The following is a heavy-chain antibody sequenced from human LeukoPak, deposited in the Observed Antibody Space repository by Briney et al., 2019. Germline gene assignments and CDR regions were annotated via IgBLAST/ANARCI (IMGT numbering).Heavy chain of an antibody. D-gene: IGHD2-2*01. V-gene: IGHV1-69*05. CDR1: GGTFSSYA. CDR3: ARGGYCSSTSYYGWFDP. CDR2: ILPIFGTA. Sequence: ASVKVSCKASGGTFSSYAISWVRQAPGQGLEWMGGILPIFGTANYAQKFQVRVTITTDESTSTAYMELSSLRSEDTAVYYCARGGYCSSTSYYGWFDPWGQGTLVTVSS. J-gene: IGHJ5*02.